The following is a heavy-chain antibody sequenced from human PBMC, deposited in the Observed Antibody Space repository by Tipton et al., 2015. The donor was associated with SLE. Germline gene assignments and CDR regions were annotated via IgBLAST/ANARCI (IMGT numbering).Heavy chain of an antibody. CDR1: GGSISGYY. Sequence: LVQPSETLSLTCTVSGGSISGYYWSWIRQPPGKGLEWIGEINHSGSTNYNPSLKSRVTISVDTSKNQFSLKLSSVTAADTAVYYCARAVHGDSRVQHWGQGTLVTVSS. V-gene: IGHV4-34*01. J-gene: IGHJ1*01. CDR2: INHSGST. D-gene: IGHD3-10*01. CDR3: ARAVHGDSRVQH.